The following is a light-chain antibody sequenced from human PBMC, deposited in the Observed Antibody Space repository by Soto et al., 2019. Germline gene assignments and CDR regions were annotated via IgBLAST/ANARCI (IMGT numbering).Light chain of an antibody. CDR2: AAS. CDR1: QSISSY. Sequence: DIQMTQSPSSLSASVGDRVTITCRASQSISSYLNWYQQKPGKAPKLLIYAASSLQSGVPSSFSGSGSGTDFTLTISSLQPEYFATYYFQQSYSTPTITFGQGTRLEIK. CDR3: QQSYSTPTIT. V-gene: IGKV1-39*01. J-gene: IGKJ5*01.